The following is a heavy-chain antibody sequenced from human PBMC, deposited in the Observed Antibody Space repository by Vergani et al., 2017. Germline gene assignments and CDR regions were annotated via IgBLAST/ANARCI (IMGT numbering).Heavy chain of an antibody. Sequence: VQLVESGGGLIHPGGSLRLSCEGSGFSFSGYWSWFRQPPGKGLEWIGYVYYTGSTTYNPSLKSRVTISVDTSNNQFSLRMTSLTAADTAIYYYARDRELYCRSTTSCHNWFDPWGQGSLVTVSS. CDR1: EGSGFSFSGY. CDR3: ARDRELYCRSTTSCHNWFDP. CDR2: VYYTGST. J-gene: IGHJ5*02. D-gene: IGHD2/OR15-2a*01. V-gene: IGHV4-61*01.